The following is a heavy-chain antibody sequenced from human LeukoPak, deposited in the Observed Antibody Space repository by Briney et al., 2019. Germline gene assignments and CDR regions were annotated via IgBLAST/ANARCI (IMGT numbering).Heavy chain of an antibody. CDR1: GDSVSSNSVA. Sequence: SQTLSLTCAISGDSVSSNSVAWNWIRQSPSRGLEWLGRTYYRSKWFNDYAVSVKSRITINPDTSKNQFSLQLNSVTPEDTAVYYCARAAAAKGAFDYWGQGTLVTVSS. D-gene: IGHD6-13*01. J-gene: IGHJ4*02. CDR2: TYYRSKWFN. CDR3: ARAAAAKGAFDY. V-gene: IGHV6-1*01.